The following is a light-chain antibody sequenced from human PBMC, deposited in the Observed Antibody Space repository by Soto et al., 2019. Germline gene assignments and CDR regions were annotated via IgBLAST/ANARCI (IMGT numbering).Light chain of an antibody. V-gene: IGLV1-44*01. CDR2: SNN. Sequence: QSVLTQPPSASGTPGQRVTISCSGSGSNIGSNTVDWYQQLPGTAPKLLIYSNNQRPSGVPDRFSGSKSGTYVSLAISGLQSDDEADYYCAAWDDSLNARLFGTGTKLTVL. J-gene: IGLJ1*01. CDR3: AAWDDSLNARL. CDR1: GSNIGSNT.